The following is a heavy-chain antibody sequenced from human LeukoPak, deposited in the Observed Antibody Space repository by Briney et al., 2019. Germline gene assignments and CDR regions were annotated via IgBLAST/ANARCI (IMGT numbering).Heavy chain of an antibody. D-gene: IGHD3-10*01. V-gene: IGHV1-3*01. CDR1: GYTFTSYA. J-gene: IGHJ4*02. Sequence: ASVKVSCKASGYTFTSYAMHWVRQAPGQRLEWMGWINAGNGNTKYSQKFQGRVTMTRDTSTSTVYMEVSSLRSEDTAVYYCTKPRSVTYYKSEGHFDYWGQGTLVTVSS. CDR2: INAGNGNT. CDR3: TKPRSVTYYKSEGHFDY.